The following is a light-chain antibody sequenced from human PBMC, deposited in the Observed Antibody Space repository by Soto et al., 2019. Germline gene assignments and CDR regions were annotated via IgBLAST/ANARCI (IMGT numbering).Light chain of an antibody. CDR3: QQANTFPPT. CDR1: QGMSSW. Sequence: DIQMTQSPSSVSASVGDRVTITCRASQGMSSWLAWYQQKPGKAPKLLIYAASSLQSGVPSRFSGIVSRTDFTLPISSLQHKDFATYDCQQANTFPPTFGQGTKVETK. J-gene: IGKJ1*01. V-gene: IGKV1-12*01. CDR2: AAS.